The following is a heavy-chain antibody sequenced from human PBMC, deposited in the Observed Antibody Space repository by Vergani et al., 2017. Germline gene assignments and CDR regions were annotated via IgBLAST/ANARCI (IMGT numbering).Heavy chain of an antibody. CDR2: IWYDGSNK. CDR3: ARGTGKEWELLYY. D-gene: IGHD1-26*01. CDR1: GFTFSSYG. V-gene: IGHV3-33*01. J-gene: IGHJ4*02. Sequence: QVQLVESGGGVVQPGRSLRLSCAASGFTFSSYGMHWVRQAPGKGLEWVAVIWYDGSNKYYADSVEGRFTISRANSKNTLYLQMNSLRAEDTAVYYCARGTGKEWELLYYWGQGTLVTVSS.